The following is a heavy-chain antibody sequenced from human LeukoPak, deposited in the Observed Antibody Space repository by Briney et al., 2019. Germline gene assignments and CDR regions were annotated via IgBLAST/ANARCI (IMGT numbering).Heavy chain of an antibody. J-gene: IGHJ4*02. V-gene: IGHV3-23*01. CDR1: GFTFSTYA. Sequence: GGSLRLSCAASGFTFSTYAMSWVRQAPGKGLEWVSAIGGSGGSTYYADSVKGRFTISRDNSKNTLYLQMNSLRAEDTAVYYCARAVFYGDYGPLWDYWGQGTLVTVSS. D-gene: IGHD4-17*01. CDR3: ARAVFYGDYGPLWDY. CDR2: IGGSGGST.